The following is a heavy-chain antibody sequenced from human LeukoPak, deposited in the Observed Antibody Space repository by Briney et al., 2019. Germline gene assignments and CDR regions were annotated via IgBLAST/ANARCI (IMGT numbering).Heavy chain of an antibody. Sequence: SGGSLRLSCTVSGFTVSSNSMSWVRQAPGKGLEWVSAISGSGGSTYYADSVKGRFTISRDNSKNTLYLQMNSLRAEDTAVYYCAKDSYSAAAGTMTDYWGQGTLVTVSS. CDR3: AKDSYSAAAGTMTDY. J-gene: IGHJ4*02. CDR2: ISGSGGST. D-gene: IGHD6-13*01. CDR1: GFTVSSNS. V-gene: IGHV3-23*01.